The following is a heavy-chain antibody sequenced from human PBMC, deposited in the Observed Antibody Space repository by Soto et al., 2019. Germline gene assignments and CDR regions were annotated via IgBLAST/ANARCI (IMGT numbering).Heavy chain of an antibody. D-gene: IGHD3-3*01. CDR1: GYTFTRYG. CDR2: ISAYNGNT. Sequence: QVQLVQSGAEVKKPGASVKVSCKSSGYTFTRYGISWVRQAPGQGLEWMGWISAYNGNTNYAQKLQGRVTMTTDTSTSTAYMELRSLRSDDTAVYYCARGVLRFLAQGLDLYYFDYWGQGTLVTVSS. V-gene: IGHV1-18*01. J-gene: IGHJ4*02. CDR3: ARGVLRFLAQGLDLYYFDY.